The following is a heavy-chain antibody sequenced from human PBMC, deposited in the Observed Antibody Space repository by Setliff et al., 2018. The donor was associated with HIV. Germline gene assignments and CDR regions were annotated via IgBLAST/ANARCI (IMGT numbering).Heavy chain of an antibody. CDR3: AITSSFFVVVTEIPFDYFQH. Sequence: GGSLRLSCAASGFTFSTYAMSWVRQAPGKGLEWVSSISVSGGRTNHADSVQGRFTISRDNSKNTVYLQMKSLRAEDTAVYYCAITSSFFVVVTEIPFDYFQHWGRGTLVTVSS. CDR2: ISVSGGRT. CDR1: GFTFSTYA. J-gene: IGHJ1*01. D-gene: IGHD2-21*02. V-gene: IGHV3-23*01.